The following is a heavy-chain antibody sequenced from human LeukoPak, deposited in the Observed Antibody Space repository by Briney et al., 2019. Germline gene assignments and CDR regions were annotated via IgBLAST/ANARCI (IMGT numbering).Heavy chain of an antibody. CDR3: ARHPRLYSGSHYLDY. CDR1: GYSFTSYW. CDR2: IYPGDSDT. V-gene: IGHV5-51*01. Sequence: GESLKISCKGSGYSFTSYWIGWVRQMPGKGLEWMGIIYPGDSDTRYSPSFQGQVTISADKSISPAYLQWSSLKASDTAMYYCARHPRLYSGSHYLDYWGQGTLVTVSS. D-gene: IGHD1-26*01. J-gene: IGHJ4*02.